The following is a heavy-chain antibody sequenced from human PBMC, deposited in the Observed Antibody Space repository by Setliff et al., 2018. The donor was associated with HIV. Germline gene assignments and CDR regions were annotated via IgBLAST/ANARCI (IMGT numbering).Heavy chain of an antibody. CDR1: GGSISSSNW. D-gene: IGHD3-9*01. Sequence: KPSETLSLTCAVSGGSISSSNWWSWVRQPPGKGLEWIGEIYHSGSTNYNPPLKSRVTISVDKSKNQFSLKLSSVTAADTAVYYCARGHYDILTGYSPYFDYWGQGTLVTVSS. J-gene: IGHJ4*02. CDR2: IYHSGST. CDR3: ARGHYDILTGYSPYFDY. V-gene: IGHV4-4*02.